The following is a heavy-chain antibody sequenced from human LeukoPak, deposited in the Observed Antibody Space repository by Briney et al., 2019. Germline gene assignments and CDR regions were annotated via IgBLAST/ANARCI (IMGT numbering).Heavy chain of an antibody. Sequence: GGSLRLSCAASGFTFSTYSMNWVRQAPGKGLEWVSYISSSTTYIYYADSVKGRFTISRDNANNSLYLQMNSLRAEDTSVYYCARDRGYCSGGSCYSNAFDIWGQGTMVTVSS. CDR2: ISSSTTYI. V-gene: IGHV3-21*01. CDR3: ARDRGYCSGGSCYSNAFDI. CDR1: GFTFSTYS. D-gene: IGHD2-15*01. J-gene: IGHJ3*02.